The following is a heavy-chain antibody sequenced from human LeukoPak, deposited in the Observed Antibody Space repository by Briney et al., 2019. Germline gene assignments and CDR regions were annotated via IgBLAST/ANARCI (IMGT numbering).Heavy chain of an antibody. CDR1: GFTFSSYA. Sequence: GGSLRLSCAASGFTFSSYAMHCVRQAPGKGLEWVAVISYDGSNKYYADSVKRRFTISRDNYKNTLDLQMNSRRADAAAAYYCSRGGFGYCSSTGCYRVFEMAYNWFDRWGQGTLVTVSS. V-gene: IGHV3-30-3*01. CDR3: SRGGFGYCSSTGCYRVFEMAYNWFDR. CDR2: ISYDGSNK. D-gene: IGHD2-2*01. J-gene: IGHJ5*02.